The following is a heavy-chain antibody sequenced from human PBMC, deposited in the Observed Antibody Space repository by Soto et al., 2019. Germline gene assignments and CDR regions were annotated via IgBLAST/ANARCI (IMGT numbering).Heavy chain of an antibody. CDR2: ISAYNGNT. V-gene: IGHV1-18*01. J-gene: IGHJ4*02. CDR1: GYTFTTYG. Sequence: ASVKVSCKAPGYTFTTYGISWVRQAPGQGLEWMRWISAYNGNTKYAQKLQGRVTMTTDTSTSTAYMELRSMTSDDTAVYYRARDSPPVDYWGQGTLVKSPQ. CDR3: ARDSPPVDY.